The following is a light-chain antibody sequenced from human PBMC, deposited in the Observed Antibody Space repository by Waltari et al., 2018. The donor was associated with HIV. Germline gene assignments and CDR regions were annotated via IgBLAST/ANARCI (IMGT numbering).Light chain of an antibody. J-gene: IGLJ2*01. V-gene: IGLV2-23*02. CDR3: CSYVSNVI. Sequence: QSALTQPASVSGSPGQSITLYCTRTSSDVAPYKLVSWYQQHPGKAPKLMIYEVSKRPSGVSDRFSGSKSGDTASLTISGLQAEDEADYYCCSYVSNVIFGGGTKLTVL. CDR2: EVS. CDR1: SSDVAPYKL.